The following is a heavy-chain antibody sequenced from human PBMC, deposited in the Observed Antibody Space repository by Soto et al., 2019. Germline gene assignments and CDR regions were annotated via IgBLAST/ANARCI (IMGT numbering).Heavy chain of an antibody. V-gene: IGHV3-30-3*01. Sequence: LRLSCAASGFTVSSYAMHWVRQAPGKGLEWVAVISYDGSNKYYADSVKGRFTISRDNSKNTLYLQMNSLRAEDTAVYYCARAQVVFDRAMYYFDYWGQGTLVTVSS. CDR2: ISYDGSNK. CDR1: GFTVSSYA. CDR3: ARAQVVFDRAMYYFDY. D-gene: IGHD2-2*01. J-gene: IGHJ4*02.